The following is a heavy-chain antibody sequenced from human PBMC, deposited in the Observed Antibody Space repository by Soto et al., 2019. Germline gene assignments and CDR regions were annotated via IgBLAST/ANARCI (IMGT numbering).Heavy chain of an antibody. V-gene: IGHV1-18*01. CDR2: ISAYNGNT. CDR1: GYTFTSYG. Sequence: QVQLVQSGAEVKKPGASVKVSCKASGYTFTSYGISWVRQAPGQGLEWMGWISAYNGNTNYAQKFQGRATMTTDTPTSTAYREVGGLRSDDTAVYFWARVLTGSGDYYYYMDVGGKGTPVTVPS. J-gene: IGHJ6*03. D-gene: IGHD6-25*01. CDR3: ARVLTGSGDYYYYMDV.